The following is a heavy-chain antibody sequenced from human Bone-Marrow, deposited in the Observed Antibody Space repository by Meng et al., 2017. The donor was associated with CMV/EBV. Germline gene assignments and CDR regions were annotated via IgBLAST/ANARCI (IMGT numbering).Heavy chain of an antibody. CDR3: AKDAYGAVAGDYYYYYGMDV. Sequence: GESLKISCAASGFTFSSYGMHWVRQAPGKGLEWVAFIRYDGSNKYYADSVKGRFTISRDNSKNTLYLQMNSLRAEDTAVYYCAKDAYGAVAGDYYYYYGMDVWGQGTTVTVSS. CDR1: GFTFSSYG. D-gene: IGHD6-19*01. J-gene: IGHJ6*02. CDR2: IRYDGSNK. V-gene: IGHV3-30*02.